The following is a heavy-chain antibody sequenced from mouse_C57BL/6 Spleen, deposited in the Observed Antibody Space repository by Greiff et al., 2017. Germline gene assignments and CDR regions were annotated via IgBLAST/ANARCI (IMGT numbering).Heavy chain of an antibody. V-gene: IGHV1-64*01. CDR1: GYTFTSYW. CDR3: ARPSSETGGDYAMDY. Sequence: QVQLQQPGAELVKPGASVKLSCKASGYTFTSYWMHWVKQRPGQGLEWIGMIHPNSVSTNYNEKFKSKATLTVDKSSSTAYMQLSSLTSDDSAVYYCARPSSETGGDYAMDYWGQGTSVTVSS. J-gene: IGHJ4*01. CDR2: IHPNSVST. D-gene: IGHD6-1*01.